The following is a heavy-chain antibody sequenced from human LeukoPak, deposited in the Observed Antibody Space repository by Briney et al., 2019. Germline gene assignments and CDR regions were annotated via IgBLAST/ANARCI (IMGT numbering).Heavy chain of an antibody. CDR3: ARHSEQLVLLDY. V-gene: IGHV4-38-2*01. CDR2: IYHSGST. J-gene: IGHJ4*02. CDR1: GYSIGSGYY. D-gene: IGHD6-6*01. Sequence: SETLSLTCAVSGYSIGSGYYWGWIRQPPGKGLEWIGSIYHSGSTYYNPSLKSRVTISVDTSKNQFSLKLSSVTAADTAVYYCARHSEQLVLLDYWGQGTLVTVSS.